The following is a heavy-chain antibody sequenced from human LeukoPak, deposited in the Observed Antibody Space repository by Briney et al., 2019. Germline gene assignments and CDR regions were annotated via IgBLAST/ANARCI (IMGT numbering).Heavy chain of an antibody. CDR1: GASFSNDY. J-gene: IGHJ4*02. Sequence: SETLSLTYTVAGASFSNDYWSWVRQAPGKGLEWLGYIYHNGRTNYSPLLKSRITMSIDTPRNQFSLKLTALAAAATPVYNVARASEGIGYFDSWGRGSLVTVSS. CDR3: ARASEGIGYFDS. D-gene: IGHD3-3*01. CDR2: IYHNGRT. V-gene: IGHV4-59*01.